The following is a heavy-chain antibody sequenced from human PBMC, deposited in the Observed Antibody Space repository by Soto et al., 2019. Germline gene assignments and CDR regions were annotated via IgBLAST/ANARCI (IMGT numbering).Heavy chain of an antibody. D-gene: IGHD5-18*01. Sequence: GSLRLSCAASGFTFSSYAMSWVRQAPGKGLEWVSAISGSGGSTYYADSVKGRFTISRDNSKNTLYLQMNSLRAEDTAVYYCAKSGTAMVYYYYGMDVWGQGTTVTVSS. CDR1: GFTFSSYA. CDR3: AKSGTAMVYYYYGMDV. CDR2: ISGSGGST. V-gene: IGHV3-23*01. J-gene: IGHJ6*02.